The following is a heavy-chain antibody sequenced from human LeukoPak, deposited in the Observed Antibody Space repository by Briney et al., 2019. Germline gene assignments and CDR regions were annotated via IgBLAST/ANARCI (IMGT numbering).Heavy chain of an antibody. J-gene: IGHJ3*02. D-gene: IGHD3-22*01. V-gene: IGHV1-2*02. CDR3: ARGAGRRITMIVVVIFDI. Sequence: GASVKVSCKASGYTFTCYYMHWVRQAPGQGLEWMGWINPNSGGTNYAQKFQGRVTMTRDTSISTAYMELSRLRSDDTAVYYCARGAGRRITMIVVVIFDIWGQGTMVTVSS. CDR1: GYTFTCYY. CDR2: INPNSGGT.